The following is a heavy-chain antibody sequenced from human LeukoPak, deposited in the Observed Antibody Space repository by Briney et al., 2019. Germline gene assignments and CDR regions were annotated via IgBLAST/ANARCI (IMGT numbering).Heavy chain of an antibody. J-gene: IGHJ4*02. CDR1: GASISSDGYY. CDR2: IYHSGFT. D-gene: IGHD4-17*01. V-gene: IGHV4-31*03. CDR3: ARTTTKTAYYFDS. Sequence: SETLSLTCNVSGASISSDGYYWSWIRQYPGKGLEWIGYIYHSGFTYDNPSLKSRLAISVDTSKNQFSLKLSSVTVADTAVYYCARTTTKTAYYFDSWGQGTLVTVSS.